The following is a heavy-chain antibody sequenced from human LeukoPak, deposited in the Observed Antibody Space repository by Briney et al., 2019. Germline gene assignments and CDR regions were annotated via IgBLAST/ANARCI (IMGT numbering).Heavy chain of an antibody. J-gene: IGHJ4*02. D-gene: IGHD2-15*01. Sequence: GGSLRLSCAASGFTFSSFGMSWVRQAPGKGLEWVSYISSRSNTIYYADSVKGRFTISRDNAKNSLYLQMNSLRAEDTAVYYCANIEHYPDYWGQGTLVTVSS. CDR3: ANIEHYPDY. CDR2: ISSRSNTI. V-gene: IGHV3-48*01. CDR1: GFTFSSFG.